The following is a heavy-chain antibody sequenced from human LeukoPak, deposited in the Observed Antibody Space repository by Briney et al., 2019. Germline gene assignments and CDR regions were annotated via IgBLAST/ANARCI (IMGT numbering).Heavy chain of an antibody. CDR3: AAGYSSSWYRKYYFDY. J-gene: IGHJ4*02. CDR1: GGSISSSSYY. Sequence: SETLSLTCTVSGGSISSSSYYWGWIRQPPGKGLEWIGSIYYSGSTYYNPSLKSRVTISVDTSKNQFSLKLSSVTAADTAVYYCAAGYSSSWYRKYYFDYWGQGTLVTVSS. V-gene: IGHV4-39*07. D-gene: IGHD6-13*01. CDR2: IYYSGST.